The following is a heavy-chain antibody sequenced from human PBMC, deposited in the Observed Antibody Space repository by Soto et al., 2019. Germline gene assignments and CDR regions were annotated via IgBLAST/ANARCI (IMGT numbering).Heavy chain of an antibody. CDR3: ASTPIVGAAFGAFDI. D-gene: IGHD1-26*01. V-gene: IGHV5-51*01. CDR2: IYPGDSDT. CDR1: GYSFTSYW. Sequence: LGESLKISCKGSGYSFTSYWIGWVRQMPGKGLEWMGIIYPGDSDTRYSPSFQGQVTISADKSISTAYLQWSSLKASDTAMYYCASTPIVGAAFGAFDIWGQGTLVTVSS. J-gene: IGHJ3*02.